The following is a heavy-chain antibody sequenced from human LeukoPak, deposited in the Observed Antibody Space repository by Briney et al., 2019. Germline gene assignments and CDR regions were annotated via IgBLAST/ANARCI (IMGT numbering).Heavy chain of an antibody. J-gene: IGHJ4*02. Sequence: GASVKVSCKASGYTFTSYGISWVRQAPGQGLEWMGWINPNSGGTNYAQKFQGRVTMTRDTSISTAYMELSRLRSDDTAVYYCARGQTTVVIYNYWGQGTLVTVSS. V-gene: IGHV1-2*02. CDR3: ARGQTTVVIYNY. CDR2: INPNSGGT. D-gene: IGHD4-23*01. CDR1: GYTFTSYG.